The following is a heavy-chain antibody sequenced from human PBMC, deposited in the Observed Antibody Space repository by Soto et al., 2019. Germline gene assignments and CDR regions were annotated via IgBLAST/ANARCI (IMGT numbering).Heavy chain of an antibody. J-gene: IGHJ4*02. CDR2: IYYSGGT. Sequence: SETLSLTCSVSGDFISGYYWSWIWQPPGKGLEWIGYIYYSGGTNHNPSLKSRVTISVDTSKNQFSLKLSSVTAADTAVYYCARWFYYDSSGYPDYWGQGTLVTVSS. V-gene: IGHV4-59*01. CDR3: ARWFYYDSSGYPDY. CDR1: GDFISGYY. D-gene: IGHD3-22*01.